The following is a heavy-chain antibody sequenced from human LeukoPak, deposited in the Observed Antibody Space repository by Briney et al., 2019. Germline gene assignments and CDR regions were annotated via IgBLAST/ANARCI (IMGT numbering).Heavy chain of an antibody. CDR1: GFTFSSYA. D-gene: IGHD3-3*01. CDR3: ANRDFWSRGGGTGY. V-gene: IGHV3-23*01. CDR2: IGGSGGST. Sequence: GGSLRLSCVASGFTFSSYAMSWVRQAPGKGLEWVSIIGGSGGSTYYADSVKGRFTISRDNSKNTLYLQMNSLRAEDTAVYYCANRDFWSRGGGTGYWGQGTLVTVSS. J-gene: IGHJ4*02.